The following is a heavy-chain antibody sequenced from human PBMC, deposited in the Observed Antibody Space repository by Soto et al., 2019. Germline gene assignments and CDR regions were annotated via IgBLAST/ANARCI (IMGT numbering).Heavy chain of an antibody. CDR2: IHGGGNSA. CDR1: GFTFSGYA. CDR3: GTNRGRVTTSSHFHY. Sequence: EVQLLESGGDLVQPGRSLRLSCAASGFTFSGYAMSWVRQAPGKGLEWVSVIHGGGNSAYYADSVKGRFTISRDDPKNTLYLQMSSLRGEETAVYYCGTNRGRVTTSSHFHYWGQGALVTVSS. D-gene: IGHD2-21*02. V-gene: IGHV3-23*01. J-gene: IGHJ4*02.